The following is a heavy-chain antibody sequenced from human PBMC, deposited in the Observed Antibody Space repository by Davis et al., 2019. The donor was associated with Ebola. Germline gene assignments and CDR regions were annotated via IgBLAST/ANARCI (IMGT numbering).Heavy chain of an antibody. CDR3: AKDLDY. CDR2: ISVSGETT. CDR1: GFSFSNYA. V-gene: IGHV3-23*01. Sequence: PGGSLRLSCAASGFSFSNYAMSWVRQAPGKGLEWVSGISVSGETTYYADSLKGRFTISRDNSKNTLYLQMNSLRAEDTAVYYCAKDLDYWGQGTLVTVSS. J-gene: IGHJ4*02.